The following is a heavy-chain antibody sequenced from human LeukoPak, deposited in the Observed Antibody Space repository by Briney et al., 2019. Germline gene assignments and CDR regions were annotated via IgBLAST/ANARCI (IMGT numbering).Heavy chain of an antibody. D-gene: IGHD5-18*01. CDR3: AKGRVYSYGLFDY. CDR2: ISGSGGST. Sequence: PGGSLRLSCAASGFTFSSYAMSWVRQAPGKGLEWVSAISGSGGSTYYADSVKGGFTISRDNSKNTLYLQMNSLRAEDTAVYYCAKGRVYSYGLFDYWGQGTLVTVSS. J-gene: IGHJ4*02. CDR1: GFTFSSYA. V-gene: IGHV3-23*01.